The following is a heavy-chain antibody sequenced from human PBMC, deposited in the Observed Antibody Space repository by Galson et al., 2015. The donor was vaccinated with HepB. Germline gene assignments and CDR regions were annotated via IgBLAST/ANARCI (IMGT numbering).Heavy chain of an antibody. CDR2: IKSKTDGGTT. CDR3: TGRGTDY. V-gene: IGHV3-15*01. CDR1: GFSFTDYA. Sequence: SLRLSCAASGFSFTDYAMHWVRQAPGKGLEWVGRIKSKTDGGTTDYAAPVKGRFTISRDDSKNTLYLQMNSLKTEDTAVYYCTGRGTDYWGQGTLVTVSS. D-gene: IGHD1-26*01. J-gene: IGHJ4*02.